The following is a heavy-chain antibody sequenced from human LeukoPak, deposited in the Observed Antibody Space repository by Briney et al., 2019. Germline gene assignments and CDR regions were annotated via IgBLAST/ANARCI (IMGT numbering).Heavy chain of an antibody. CDR1: GFTFSSYG. Sequence: GGSLRLSCAASGFTFSSYGMHWVRQAPGKGLEWVAFIRYDGSNKYYADSVKGRFTISRDNSKNTLYLQMNSLRAEDTAVYYCAKAGAVVVVAAKYFDYWGQGTLVTVSS. CDR2: IRYDGSNK. J-gene: IGHJ4*02. D-gene: IGHD2-15*01. V-gene: IGHV3-30*02. CDR3: AKAGAVVVVAAKYFDY.